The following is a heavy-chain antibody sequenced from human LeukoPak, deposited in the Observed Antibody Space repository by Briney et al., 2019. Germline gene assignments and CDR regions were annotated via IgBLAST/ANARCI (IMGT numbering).Heavy chain of an antibody. D-gene: IGHD3-22*01. V-gene: IGHV4-39*01. Sequence: PSETLSLTCTVSGGSISSSSYYWGWIRQPPGKGLEWIGSIYYSGSTYYNPSLKSRVPISVDTSKTQFSLKLSSVTAANTAVYYCARYPITTIFDLDYWGQGTLVTVSS. CDR1: GGSISSSSYY. CDR3: ARYPITTIFDLDY. J-gene: IGHJ4*02. CDR2: IYYSGST.